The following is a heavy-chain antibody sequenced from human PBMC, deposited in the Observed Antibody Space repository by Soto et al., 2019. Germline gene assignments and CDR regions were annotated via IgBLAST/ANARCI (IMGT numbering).Heavy chain of an antibody. D-gene: IGHD4-4*01. V-gene: IGHV4-4*07. Sequence: SETLSLTCTVSGASINNYYWSWIRQPAGKGLEWIGRIYTNRRTNYNPSLKSRVTMSVDASENQFSLMLNSVTAADTAVYYCGRYGDRYSPDYWGQVALVTVSS. J-gene: IGHJ4*02. CDR1: GASINNYY. CDR3: GRYGDRYSPDY. CDR2: IYTNRRT.